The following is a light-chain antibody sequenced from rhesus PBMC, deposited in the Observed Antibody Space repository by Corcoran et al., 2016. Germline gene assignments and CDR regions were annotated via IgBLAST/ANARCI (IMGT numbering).Light chain of an antibody. V-gene: IGKV3S9*01. CDR3: QQYRNWPYS. Sequence: EIVMTQSPATLSLSPGERATLSCRASQSVSRSVAWYQQKPEQAPRLIIYGASSRATGIPDRFRGSGSGTDFTLTINNREPEDFAVYYGQQYRNWPYSFGQGTKVEIK. CDR1: QSVSRS. CDR2: GAS. J-gene: IGKJ2*01.